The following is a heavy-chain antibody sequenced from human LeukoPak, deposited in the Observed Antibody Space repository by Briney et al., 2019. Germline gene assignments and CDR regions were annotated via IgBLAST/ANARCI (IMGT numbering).Heavy chain of an antibody. CDR3: AKGYAISTGYYFDY. J-gene: IGHJ4*02. CDR2: ISGSAGST. D-gene: IGHD3-9*01. Sequence: GRSLRLSCAASGFTLSSYAMSWVRQAPGKGLAWVSVISGSAGSTYYADSVECRFTISRDNSKNTLSLQMNSLRAEDTAVYYCAKGYAISTGYYFDYWGQGTLVTVSS. CDR1: GFTLSSYA. V-gene: IGHV3-23*01.